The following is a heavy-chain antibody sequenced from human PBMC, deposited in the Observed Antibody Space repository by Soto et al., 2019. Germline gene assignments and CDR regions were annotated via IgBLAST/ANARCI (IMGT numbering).Heavy chain of an antibody. CDR1: GFTFSSYS. Sequence: SLRLSCAASGFTFSSYSMNWVRQAPGKGLEWVSSISSSSSYIYYADSVKGRFTISRDNAKNSLYLQMNSLRAEDTAVYYCASRGVGTTDGMDVWGQGTTVTVSS. D-gene: IGHD1-7*01. CDR2: ISSSSSYI. V-gene: IGHV3-21*01. CDR3: ASRGVGTTDGMDV. J-gene: IGHJ6*02.